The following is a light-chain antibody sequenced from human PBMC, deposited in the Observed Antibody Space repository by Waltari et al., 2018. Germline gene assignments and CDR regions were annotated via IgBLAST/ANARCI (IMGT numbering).Light chain of an antibody. V-gene: IGLV3-1*01. CDR2: RDA. CDR1: KLGDKY. J-gene: IGLJ2*01. Sequence: SYELAQPPSVSVSPGQTASTTCSGEKLGDKYVSWYQQKPGQSPGVVIYRDAARPSGIPDRFSGSNSGNTATLTISGTHTMDEADYYCQAWDSSAAVFGGGTKLTVL. CDR3: QAWDSSAAV.